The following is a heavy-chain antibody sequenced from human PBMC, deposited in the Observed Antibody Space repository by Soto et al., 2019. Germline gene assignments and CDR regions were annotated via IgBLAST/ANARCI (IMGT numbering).Heavy chain of an antibody. V-gene: IGHV1-46*01. CDR3: ARVSPTTVTTLTDYYYGMDV. CDR2: INPSGGST. J-gene: IGHJ6*02. D-gene: IGHD4-17*01. Sequence: GASVKVSCKASGYTFTSYYMHWVRQAPGQGLECMGIINPSGGSTSYAQKFQGRVTMTRDTSTSTVYMELSSLRSEDTAVYYCARVSPTTVTTLTDYYYGMDVWGQGTTVTAP. CDR1: GYTFTSYY.